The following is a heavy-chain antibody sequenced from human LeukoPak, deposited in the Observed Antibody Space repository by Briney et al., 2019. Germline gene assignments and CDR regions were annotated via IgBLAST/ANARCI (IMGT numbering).Heavy chain of an antibody. V-gene: IGHV3-30-3*01. CDR3: ARGDAIAAAGTLGDFYGMDV. CDR2: ISYDGSNK. J-gene: IGHJ6*02. D-gene: IGHD6-13*01. CDR1: GFSFSSYA. Sequence: GGSLRLSCAVSGFSFSSYAMHWVRQAPGKGLEWVAVISYDGSNKYYADSVKGRFTISRDNSKNTLYLQMNSLRAEDTAVYYCARGDAIAAAGTLGDFYGMDVWGQGTTVTVSS.